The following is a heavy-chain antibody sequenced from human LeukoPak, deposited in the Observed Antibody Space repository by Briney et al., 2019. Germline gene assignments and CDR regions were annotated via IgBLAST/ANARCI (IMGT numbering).Heavy chain of an antibody. D-gene: IGHD1-26*01. Sequence: GGSLRLSCAASGFTFSSYAVSWVRQAPGKGLEWVSAISGSGGSTYYADSVKGRFTISRDNSKNTLYLQMNSLRAEDTAVYYCAKSGRRWELLRNYFDYWCQGTLVTVSS. V-gene: IGHV3-23*01. CDR3: AKSGRRWELLRNYFDY. CDR1: GFTFSSYA. CDR2: ISGSGGST. J-gene: IGHJ4*02.